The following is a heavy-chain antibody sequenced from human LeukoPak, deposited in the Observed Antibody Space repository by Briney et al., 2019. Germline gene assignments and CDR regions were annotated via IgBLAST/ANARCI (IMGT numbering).Heavy chain of an antibody. D-gene: IGHD6-13*01. CDR2: IYYSGST. J-gene: IGHJ5*02. CDR1: GGSISSSNYY. V-gene: IGHV4-39*01. CDR3: ARSMAAAGPTHNWFDP. Sequence: SSETLSLTCTVSGGSISSSNYYWGWIRQPPGKGLEWIGSIYYSGSTYYNPSLKSRVTMSVDTSKKQFSLKLSSVTAADTAVYYCARSMAAAGPTHNWFDPWGHGTLVTVSS.